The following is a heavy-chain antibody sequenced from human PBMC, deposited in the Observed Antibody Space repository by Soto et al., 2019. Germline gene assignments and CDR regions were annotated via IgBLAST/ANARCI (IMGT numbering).Heavy chain of an antibody. Sequence: ASVKVSCKASGYTFTSYDINWVRQATGQGLEWMGGFDPEDGETIYAQKFQGRVTMTEDTSTDTAYMELSSLRSEDTAVYYCATDPSSLWLALDYWGQGTLVTVSS. D-gene: IGHD3-10*01. CDR2: FDPEDGET. J-gene: IGHJ4*02. CDR1: GYTFTSYD. V-gene: IGHV1-24*01. CDR3: ATDPSSLWLALDY.